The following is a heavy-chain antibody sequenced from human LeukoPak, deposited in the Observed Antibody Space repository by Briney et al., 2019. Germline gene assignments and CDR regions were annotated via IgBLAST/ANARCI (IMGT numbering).Heavy chain of an antibody. CDR2: IYKHSSYI. D-gene: IGHD3-22*01. CDR1: GFTFSSYS. Sequence: TGGVLRLSCAASGFTFSSYSMNWVRQAPGKGLEWVSSIYKHSSYIYYADSVKGRFTISRDNAKNSLYLQMNSLRAEDTAVYYCATRDYYDSSGYYPGAFDIWGQGTMVPVFS. J-gene: IGHJ3*02. V-gene: IGHV3-21*01. CDR3: ATRDYYDSSGYYPGAFDI.